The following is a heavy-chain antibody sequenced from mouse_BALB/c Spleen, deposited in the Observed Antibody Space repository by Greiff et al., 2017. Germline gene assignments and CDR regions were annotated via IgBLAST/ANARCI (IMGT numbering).Heavy chain of an antibody. CDR1: GFTFSSYY. D-gene: IGHD2-1*01. CDR2: INSNGGST. V-gene: IGHV5-6-2*01. CDR3: ARHGNYDWYFDV. Sequence: EVLLVESGGGLVKLGGSLKLSCAASGFTFSSYYMSWVRQNPEKRLELVAAINSNGGSTYYPDTVKGRFTISRDNAKNTLYLQMSSLKSEDTALYYCARHGNYDWYFDVWGAGTTVTVSS. J-gene: IGHJ1*01.